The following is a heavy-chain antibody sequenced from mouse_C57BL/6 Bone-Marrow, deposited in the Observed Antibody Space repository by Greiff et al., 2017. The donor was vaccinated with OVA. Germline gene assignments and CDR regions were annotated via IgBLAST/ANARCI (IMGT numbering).Heavy chain of an antibody. CDR3: ARWGFLLLYFDY. J-gene: IGHJ2*01. V-gene: IGHV1-52*01. CDR2: IDPSDSET. Sequence: QVQLQQPGAELVRPGSSVKLSCKASGYTFTSYWMHWVKQRPIQGLEWIGNIDPSDSETHYNQKFKDKATLTVDKSSRTAYMQLSSLTSEDSAVYYCARWGFLLLYFDYWGQGTTLTVSS. D-gene: IGHD1-1*01. CDR1: GYTFTSYW.